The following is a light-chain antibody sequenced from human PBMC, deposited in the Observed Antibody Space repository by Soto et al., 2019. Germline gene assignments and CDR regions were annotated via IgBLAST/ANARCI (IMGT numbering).Light chain of an antibody. J-gene: IGLJ2*01. V-gene: IGLV1-40*01. CDR3: QSYDSSLSVV. CDR2: GNS. Sequence: QLVLTQPPSVSGAPGQRVTISCTGSSSSIGAGYDVHWYQQLPGTAPKILIYGNSNRPSGVPDRFSGSKSGTSASLAITGLQAEDEADYYCQSYDSSLSVVFGGGTKLTVL. CDR1: SSSIGAGYD.